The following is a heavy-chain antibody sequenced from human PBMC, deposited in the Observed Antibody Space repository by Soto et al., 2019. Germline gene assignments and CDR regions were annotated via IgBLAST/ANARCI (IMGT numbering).Heavy chain of an antibody. CDR2: IWYDGSNK. V-gene: IGHV3-33*01. Sequence: QIGGSLGLSCAASGVTFSSYGMHWVRQAPGKGLEWVAVIWYDGSNKYYADSVKGRFTISRDNSKNTLYLQMSSLRAEDTAVYYCAITGDTSGSYGAFDTWRHAPTVSV. CDR1: GVTFSSYG. CDR3: AITGDTSGSYGAFDT. D-gene: IGHD6-19*01. J-gene: IGHJ3*02.